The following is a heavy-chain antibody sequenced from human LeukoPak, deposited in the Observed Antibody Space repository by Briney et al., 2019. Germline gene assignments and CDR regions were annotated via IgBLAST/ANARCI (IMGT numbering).Heavy chain of an antibody. V-gene: IGHV3-53*01. Sequence: HTGGSLRLSCAASGFTVSSNYMSWVRQAPGKGLEWVSVIYSGGSTYYADSVKGRFTISRDNSKNTLYLQMNSLRAEDTAVYYCARVKILYYYYMDVWVKGTTVTVSS. CDR3: ARVKILYYYYMDV. CDR2: IYSGGST. CDR1: GFTVSSNY. J-gene: IGHJ6*03.